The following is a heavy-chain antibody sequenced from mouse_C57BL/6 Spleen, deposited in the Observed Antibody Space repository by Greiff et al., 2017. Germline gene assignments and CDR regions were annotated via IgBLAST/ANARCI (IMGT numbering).Heavy chain of an antibody. CDR3: ARSSLYGSSYGSAMDY. J-gene: IGHJ4*01. Sequence: QVQLQQSGAELAKPGASVKLSCKASGYTFTSYWMHWVKQRPGQGLEWIGYINPSSGYTKYNQKFKDKDTLTADKSSSTAYMQLSSLTYEDSAVYYCARSSLYGSSYGSAMDYWGQGTSVTVSS. CDR2: INPSSGYT. CDR1: GYTFTSYW. D-gene: IGHD1-1*01. V-gene: IGHV1-7*01.